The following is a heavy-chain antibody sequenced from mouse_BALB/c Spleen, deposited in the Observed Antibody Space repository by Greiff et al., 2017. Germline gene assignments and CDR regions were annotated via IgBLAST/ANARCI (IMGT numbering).Heavy chain of an antibody. D-gene: IGHD2-1*01. V-gene: IGHV5-6-5*01. CDR1: GSTFSSYA. CDR2: ISSGGST. CDR3: ARGYGNYYFDY. J-gene: IGHJ2*01. Sequence: EVMLVESGGGLVKPGGSLKLSCAASGSTFSSYAMSWVRQTPEKRLEWVASISSGGSTYYPDSVKGRFTISRDNARNILYLQMSSLRSEDTAMYYCARGYGNYYFDYWGQGTTLTVSS.